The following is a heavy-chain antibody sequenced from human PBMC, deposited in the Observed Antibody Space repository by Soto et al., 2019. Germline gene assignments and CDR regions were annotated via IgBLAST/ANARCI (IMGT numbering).Heavy chain of an antibody. CDR1: GFTFSSYS. CDR2: ISSSSSTI. Sequence: GSLRLSCAASGFTFSSYSMTWVLQAPGKGLEWVSYISSSSSTIYYADSLKGRFTISRDNAKNSLYLQMNSLRVEDTAVYYCATQAGYRSRHPSGPWAQRA. CDR3: ATQAGYRSRHPSGP. J-gene: IGHJ5*02. D-gene: IGHD6-25*01. V-gene: IGHV3-48*01.